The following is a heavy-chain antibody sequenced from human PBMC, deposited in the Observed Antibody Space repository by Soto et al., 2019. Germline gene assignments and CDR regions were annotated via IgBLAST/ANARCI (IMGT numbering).Heavy chain of an antibody. CDR1: GYTFTSYA. D-gene: IGHD2-15*01. Sequence: QVQLVQSGAEVKKPGASVKVSCKASGYTFTSYAIHWVRQAPGQRLEWMGWINAGNGNTKYSQKFQDRVTITRDTSASTAYMELSSLRSVDTAVYYCARDLGGGADYWGQGTLVTVSS. CDR3: ARDLGGGADY. V-gene: IGHV1-3*01. CDR2: INAGNGNT. J-gene: IGHJ4*02.